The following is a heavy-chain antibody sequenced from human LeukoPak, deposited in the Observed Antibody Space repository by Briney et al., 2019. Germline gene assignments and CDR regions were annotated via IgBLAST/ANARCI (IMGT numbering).Heavy chain of an antibody. CDR1: GYTFTSYA. CDR3: ARDPPEYSSGWYWFDP. J-gene: IGHJ5*02. V-gene: IGHV7-4-1*02. D-gene: IGHD6-19*01. Sequence: ASVKVSCKASGYTFTSYAMNWVRQAPGQGLEWMGWINTNTGNPTYAQGFTGRFVFSLDTSVSTAYLQISSLKAEDTAVYYFARDPPEYSSGWYWFDPWGQGTLVTVSS. CDR2: INTNTGNP.